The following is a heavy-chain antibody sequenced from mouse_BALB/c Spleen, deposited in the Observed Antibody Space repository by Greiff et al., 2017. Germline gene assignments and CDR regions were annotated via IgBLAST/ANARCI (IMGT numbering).Heavy chain of an antibody. CDR1: GFNIKDTY. CDR3: ARLRGPY. D-gene: IGHD3-3*01. J-gene: IGHJ2*01. Sequence: VQLQQSGAELVKPGASVKLSCTASGFNIKDTYMHWVKQRPEQGLEWIGRIDAANGNTKYDPKFQGKTTITADTSSNTAYLQISSLKSEDTAIYYCARLRGPYWGQGTTLTVSS. V-gene: IGHV14-3*02. CDR2: IDAANGNT.